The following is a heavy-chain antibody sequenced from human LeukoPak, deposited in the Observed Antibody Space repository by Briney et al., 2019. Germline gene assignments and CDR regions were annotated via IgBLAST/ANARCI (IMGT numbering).Heavy chain of an antibody. CDR2: IRSKANSYAT. V-gene: IGHV3-73*01. CDR3: TSALPGKQQLGGYFDY. CDR1: GFTFSGSA. J-gene: IGHJ4*02. D-gene: IGHD6-13*01. Sequence: GGSLKLSCAASGFTFSGSAMHWVRQASGKGLEWVGRIRSKANSYATAYAASVKGRFTISRDDSKNTAYLQMNSLKTEDTAVYYCTSALPGKQQLGGYFDYWGQGTLVTVSS.